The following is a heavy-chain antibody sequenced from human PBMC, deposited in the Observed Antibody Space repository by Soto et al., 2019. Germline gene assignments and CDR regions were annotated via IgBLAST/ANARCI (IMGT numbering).Heavy chain of an antibody. CDR3: ARARDSRSTSCHLPLDV. D-gene: IGHD2-2*01. V-gene: IGHV3-21*01. CDR1: GFNFSSYR. Sequence: PGGSIRLRWAASGFNFSSYRMHWVGQATGRGLESVSSISSSSSYIYYAASEKGRFTISRDNAKNSLYLQMNSLRAEDTAVYYCARARDSRSTSCHLPLDVSAEGTTVTVSS. J-gene: IGHJ6*01. CDR2: ISSSSSYI.